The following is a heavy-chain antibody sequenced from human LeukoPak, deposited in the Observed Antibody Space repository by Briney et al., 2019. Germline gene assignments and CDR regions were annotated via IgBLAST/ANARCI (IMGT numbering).Heavy chain of an antibody. CDR3: AKDDGNGDSDAFDI. Sequence: SGGSLRLSCAPSGFTFNDYAMHWVRQAPGKGPEWVAVISYDGSNKYYADSVKGRFTISRDNSKNTLYLQMNSLRAEDTAVYYCAKDDGNGDSDAFDIWGQGTMVTVSS. D-gene: IGHD2-8*01. J-gene: IGHJ3*02. CDR1: GFTFNDYA. CDR2: ISYDGSNK. V-gene: IGHV3-30-3*01.